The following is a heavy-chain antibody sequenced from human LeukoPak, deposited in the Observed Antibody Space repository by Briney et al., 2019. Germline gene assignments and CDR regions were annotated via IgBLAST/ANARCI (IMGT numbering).Heavy chain of an antibody. V-gene: IGHV3-21*04. D-gene: IGHD1-26*01. J-gene: IGHJ3*02. CDR1: GFTFRSFS. CDR3: AKDIARWELAGDAFDI. Sequence: KTGGSLRLSCAASGFTFRSFSMTWVRQAPGKGLEWVASISSTSNHKYHADSVKGRFTISRDNDKNSLYLQMNSLRAEDMALYYCAKDIARWELAGDAFDIWGQGTMVTVSS. CDR2: ISSTSNHK.